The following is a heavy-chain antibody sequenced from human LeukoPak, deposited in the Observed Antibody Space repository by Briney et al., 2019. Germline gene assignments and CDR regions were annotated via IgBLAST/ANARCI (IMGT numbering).Heavy chain of an antibody. V-gene: IGHV3-33*06. D-gene: IGHD3-3*01. CDR2: IWYDGSNK. J-gene: IGHJ4*02. CDR3: AKILDDDYGDY. CDR1: GFTFSSYG. Sequence: PGGSLRLSCAASGFTFSSYGMHWARQAPGKGLEWVAVIWYDGSNKYYADSVKGRFTISRDNSRNTLYLQMNSLRAEDTAVYYCAKILDDDYGDYWGQGTLVTVSS.